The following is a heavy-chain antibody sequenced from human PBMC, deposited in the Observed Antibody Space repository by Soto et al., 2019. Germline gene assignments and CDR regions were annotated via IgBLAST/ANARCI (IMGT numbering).Heavy chain of an antibody. D-gene: IGHD3-3*02. CDR1: GGSIRSSSHF. CDR3: AREIRNQSSDSHFWYFDL. J-gene: IGHJ2*01. CDR2: IYFSGST. V-gene: IGHV4-31*03. Sequence: SETLSLTCTVSGGSIRSSSHFWTWIRHHPGKGLEWIGFIYFSGSTFYHPSLKSRAAISIDPPRNQFSLKLTSVTAADTAVCYCAREIRNQSSDSHFWYFDLWGRGTQVTVSS.